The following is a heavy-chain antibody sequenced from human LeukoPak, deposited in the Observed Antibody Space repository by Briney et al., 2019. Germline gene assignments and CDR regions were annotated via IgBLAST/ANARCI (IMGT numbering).Heavy chain of an antibody. D-gene: IGHD2-2*01. J-gene: IGHJ1*01. Sequence: PSETLSLTCAVYGGSFSGCYWSWIRQPPGKGLEWIGEINHSGSTNYNPSLKSRVTISVDTSKNQFSLKLSSVTAADTAVYYCARRMPIRNFQHWGQGTLVTVSS. CDR3: ARRMPIRNFQH. CDR2: INHSGST. CDR1: GGSFSGCY. V-gene: IGHV4-34*01.